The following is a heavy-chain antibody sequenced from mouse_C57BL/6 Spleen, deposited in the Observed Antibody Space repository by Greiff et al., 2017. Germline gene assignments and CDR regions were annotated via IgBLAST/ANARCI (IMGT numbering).Heavy chain of an antibody. CDR2: ISSGGSYT. Sequence: EVQVVESGGDLVKPGGSLKLSCAASGFTFSSYGMSWVRQTPGKRLEWVATISSGGSYTYYPDSVKGRFTISRDNAKNTLYLQMSSLKSEDTAMYYCARHDYPDYWGQGTTLTVSS. CDR1: GFTFSSYG. CDR3: ARHDYPDY. J-gene: IGHJ2*01. V-gene: IGHV5-6*01. D-gene: IGHD2-4*01.